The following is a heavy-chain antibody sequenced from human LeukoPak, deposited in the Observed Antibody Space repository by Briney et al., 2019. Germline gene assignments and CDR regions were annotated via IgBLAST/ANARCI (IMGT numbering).Heavy chain of an antibody. J-gene: IGHJ3*02. D-gene: IGHD4-17*01. CDR2: ISNDGSNK. V-gene: IGHV3-30*18. CDR3: AKDLRGYGDYTCTFDI. Sequence: PGGSLRLSCAASGFTFSYYGMHWVRQAPGKGLEWVAIISNDGSNKNYADSVEGRFTISRDNSKNTLFLQMNSLRAEDTAVYYCAKDLRGYGDYTCTFDIWGQGTTVTISS. CDR1: GFTFSYYG.